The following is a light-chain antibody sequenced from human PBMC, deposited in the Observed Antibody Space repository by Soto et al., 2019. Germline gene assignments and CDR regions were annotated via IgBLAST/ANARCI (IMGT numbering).Light chain of an antibody. Sequence: IQMTQSPSSLSASLGDSVTITCRAKQGIGVYLAWFQQKPGKVPKLLIYAASALQSGVPSRFSGSGSGTDFTLTISSLQPEDIATYYCQKYNSAPLTFGGGTRVEIK. CDR2: AAS. V-gene: IGKV1-27*01. J-gene: IGKJ4*01. CDR3: QKYNSAPLT. CDR1: QGIGVY.